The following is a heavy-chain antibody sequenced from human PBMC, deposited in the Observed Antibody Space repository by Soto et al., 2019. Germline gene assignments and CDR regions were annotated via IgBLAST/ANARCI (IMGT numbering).Heavy chain of an antibody. CDR2: VKSKVDGGSI. CDR3: SADLPDWGAYAFDY. V-gene: IGHV3-15*07. CDR1: GFTFNGAW. D-gene: IGHD3-16*01. J-gene: IGHJ4*02. Sequence: GGSLRLSCAASGFTFNGAWMNWVRQAPGKGLEWVGRVKSKVDGGSIDYAAPVRGRFNISRDDSRNMVDLQMNSLSAEDSAMYYCSADLPDWGAYAFDYWGQGTLVTVSS.